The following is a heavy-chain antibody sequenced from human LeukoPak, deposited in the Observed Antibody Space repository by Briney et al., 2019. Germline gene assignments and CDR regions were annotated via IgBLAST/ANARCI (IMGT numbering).Heavy chain of an antibody. CDR3: ARDLYYYASSGYSLD. CDR2: ISYDGSNK. D-gene: IGHD3-22*01. V-gene: IGHV3-30*04. J-gene: IGHJ4*02. CDR1: RFTLSRYA. Sequence: GGSLRLSCAASRFTLSRYALHWVRPAPARGREGVAVISYDGSNKSYADSVKGRFTISRDNSKTTLYLQMNSLRAEDTAVYYYARDLYYYASSGYSLDWGQGTLVTVSS.